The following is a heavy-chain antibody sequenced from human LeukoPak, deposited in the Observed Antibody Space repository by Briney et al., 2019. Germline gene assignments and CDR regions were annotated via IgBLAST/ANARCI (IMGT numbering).Heavy chain of an antibody. V-gene: IGHV3-7*01. J-gene: IGHJ4*02. CDR2: IKQDGSEK. D-gene: IGHD2-2*01. Sequence: GGSLRLSCAASGFTFSSYWMSWVRQAPGKGLEWVANIKQDGSEKYYVDSVKGRFTISRDNAKNSLYLQMNSLRAEDTAVYYCARSREVVPAADYFDYWGQGTLVTVSS. CDR1: GFTFSSYW. CDR3: ARSREVVPAADYFDY.